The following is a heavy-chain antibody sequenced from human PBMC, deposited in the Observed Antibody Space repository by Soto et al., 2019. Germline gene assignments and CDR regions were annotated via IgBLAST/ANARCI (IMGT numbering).Heavy chain of an antibody. J-gene: IGHJ4*02. V-gene: IGHV4-34*01. Sequence: SETLSLTCAVYGGSFSGYYWSWIRQPPGKGLEWIGEINHSGSTNYNPSLKSRVTISVDTSKNQFSLKLSSVTAAYTAVYYCARGRITMVRGVIISPWPYYFDYWGQGTLVTVSS. CDR2: INHSGST. CDR3: ARGRITMVRGVIISPWPYYFDY. CDR1: GGSFSGYY. D-gene: IGHD3-10*01.